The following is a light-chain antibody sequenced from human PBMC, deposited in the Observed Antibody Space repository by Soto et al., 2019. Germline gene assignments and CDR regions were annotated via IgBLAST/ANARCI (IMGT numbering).Light chain of an antibody. J-gene: IGLJ1*01. CDR3: GTWDSSLSVYV. CDR1: SSNIGNNY. V-gene: IGLV1-51*01. CDR2: DNN. Sequence: QSALAQPPSVSAAPGQKVTISCSGSSSNIGNNYVSWYQQLPGTAPKLVIYDNNKRPSGIPDRFSGSKSGTSATLGITGLQTGDEADYYCGTWDSSLSVYVFGTGTKVPS.